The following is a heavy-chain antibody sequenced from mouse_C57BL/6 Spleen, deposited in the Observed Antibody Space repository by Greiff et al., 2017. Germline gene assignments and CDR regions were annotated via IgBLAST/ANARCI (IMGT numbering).Heavy chain of an antibody. J-gene: IGHJ4*01. D-gene: IGHD2-1*01. CDR1: GFTFSDYG. Sequence: EVNVVESGGGLVKPGGSLKLSCAASGFTFSDYGMHWVRQAPEKGLEWVAYISSGSSTIYYADTVKGRFTISRDNAKNTLFLQMTSLRSEDTAMYYCARPLLLGYAMDYWGQGTSVTVSS. CDR3: ARPLLLGYAMDY. V-gene: IGHV5-17*01. CDR2: ISSGSSTI.